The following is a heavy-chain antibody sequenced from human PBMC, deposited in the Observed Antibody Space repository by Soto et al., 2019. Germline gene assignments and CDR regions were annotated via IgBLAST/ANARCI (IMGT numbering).Heavy chain of an antibody. CDR1: GFTFSSYG. D-gene: IGHD1-20*01. CDR3: ARMSNWSLRSGMDV. Sequence: QVQLVESGGGVVQPGRSLRLSCAASGFTFSSYGMHWVRQAPGKGLEWVAVIWYDGSNKYYADSVKGRFTISRDNSKNTLYLQMNSLRAEDTAVYYCARMSNWSLRSGMDVWGQGTTVTVSS. J-gene: IGHJ6*02. V-gene: IGHV3-33*01. CDR2: IWYDGSNK.